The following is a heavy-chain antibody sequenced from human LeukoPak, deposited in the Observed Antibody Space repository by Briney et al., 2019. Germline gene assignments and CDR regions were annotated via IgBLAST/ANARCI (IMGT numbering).Heavy chain of an antibody. V-gene: IGHV3-74*01. D-gene: IGHD6-13*01. J-gene: IGHJ3*02. CDR3: ARVREGSSWPDAFDI. CDR2: INSDGSGT. Sequence: PGGSLRLSCAASGFTFSSYWMHWVRQAPGKGLVWVSRINSDGSGTTYADSVKGRFTLSRDNAKNTLYLQMNSLRAEDTAVYYCARVREGSSWPDAFDIWGQGTMVTVSS. CDR1: GFTFSSYW.